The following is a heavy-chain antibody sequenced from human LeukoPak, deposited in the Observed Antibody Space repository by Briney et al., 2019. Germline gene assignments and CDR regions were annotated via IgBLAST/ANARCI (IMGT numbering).Heavy chain of an antibody. V-gene: IGHV3-30-3*01. CDR2: ISYDGSNK. J-gene: IGHJ4*02. Sequence: GGSLRLSCAASGFTFSSYAMHWVRQAPGKGLEWVAVISYDGSNKYYADSVKGRFTISRDNSKNTLYLQMNSLRAEDTAVYYCAREACPYRLCYYDSSGYSLYYYFDYWGQGTLVTVSS. D-gene: IGHD3-22*01. CDR3: AREACPYRLCYYDSSGYSLYYYFDY. CDR1: GFTFSSYA.